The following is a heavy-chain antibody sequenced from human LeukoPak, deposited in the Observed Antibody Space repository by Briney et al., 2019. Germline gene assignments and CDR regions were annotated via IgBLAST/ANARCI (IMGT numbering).Heavy chain of an antibody. D-gene: IGHD3-9*01. CDR3: ARAGSYDILTGYHPFDAFDI. CDR2: INPNSGGT. V-gene: IGHV1-2*02. CDR1: GYTFTGYY. Sequence: ASVKVSCKASGYTFTGYYMHWVRQAPGQGLEWMGWINPNSGGTNYAQKFQGRVTMTRDTSISTAYMELSRLRSDDTAVYYCARAGSYDILTGYHPFDAFDIWGQGTMVTVPS. J-gene: IGHJ3*02.